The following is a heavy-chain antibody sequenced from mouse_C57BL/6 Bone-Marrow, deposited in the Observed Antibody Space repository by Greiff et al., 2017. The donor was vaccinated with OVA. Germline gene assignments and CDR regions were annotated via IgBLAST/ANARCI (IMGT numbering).Heavy chain of an antibody. CDR1: GFSLSTSGMG. CDR2: IYWDDDK. J-gene: IGHJ3*01. CDR3: ARSLYYDYEAWFAY. V-gene: IGHV8-12*01. D-gene: IGHD2-4*01. Sequence: QVTLKESGPGILQSSQTLSLTCSFSGFSLSTSGMGVSWIRQPSGKGLEWLAHIYWDDDKRYNPSLKSRLTISKDTSRHQVFLKITSVDTADTATYYCARSLYYDYEAWFAYWGQGTLVTVSA.